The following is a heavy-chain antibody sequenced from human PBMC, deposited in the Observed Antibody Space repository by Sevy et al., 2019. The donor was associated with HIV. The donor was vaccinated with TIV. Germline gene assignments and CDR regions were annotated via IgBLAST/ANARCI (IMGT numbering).Heavy chain of an antibody. V-gene: IGHV3-30*03. Sequence: GGSLRLSCAASGVTFSSYGIHWVRQAPGKGLEWVAVISYDGSKKNHAESMKGRFTISRVNSKNTLYLEMSSLRPEDTAVYYCAHSSGLYGYYYGMDVWGQGTTVTVSS. CDR1: GVTFSSYG. CDR2: ISYDGSKK. J-gene: IGHJ6*02. CDR3: AHSSGLYGYYYGMDV. D-gene: IGHD1-26*01.